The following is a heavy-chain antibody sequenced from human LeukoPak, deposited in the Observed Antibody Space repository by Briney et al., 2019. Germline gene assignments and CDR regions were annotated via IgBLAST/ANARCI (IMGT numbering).Heavy chain of an antibody. CDR1: GGTFSSYA. CDR3: ARESKGEAARHFDY. CDR2: IIPIFGTA. J-gene: IGHJ4*02. D-gene: IGHD6-6*01. Sequence: ASVKVSCKAPGGTFSSYAISWVRQAPGQGLEWMGGIIPIFGTANYAQKFQGRVTITTDESTSTAYMELSSLRSEDTAVYYCARESKGEAARHFDYWGQGTLVTVSS. V-gene: IGHV1-69*05.